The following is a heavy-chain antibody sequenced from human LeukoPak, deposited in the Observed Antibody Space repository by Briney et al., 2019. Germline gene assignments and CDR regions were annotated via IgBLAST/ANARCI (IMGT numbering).Heavy chain of an antibody. CDR1: GFTFRSYA. Sequence: PGGSLRLSCAASGFTFRSYAMSWVRQAPGKGLEWVSAISGSGGTTHYADSGKGRLTISRDNSKNTLYLQMNSLRAEDTAVYYCAKDRAGIALAGEFDYWGQGTLVTVSS. CDR3: AKDRAGIALAGEFDY. J-gene: IGHJ4*02. V-gene: IGHV3-23*01. D-gene: IGHD6-19*01. CDR2: ISGSGGTT.